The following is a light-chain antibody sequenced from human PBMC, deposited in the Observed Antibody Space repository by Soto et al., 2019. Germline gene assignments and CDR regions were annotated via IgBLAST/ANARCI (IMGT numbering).Light chain of an antibody. CDR2: AAS. CDR3: QHYNSAPWT. Sequence: IQMTQSPSSLSASVGDRVTITCRASEGISNHLAWYQQKPGKVPRLLIYAASTLQSGVPSGFSGSGSGTDFTLTISSLQPEDVATYYCQHYNSAPWTFGQGTKVEIK. J-gene: IGKJ1*01. V-gene: IGKV1-27*01. CDR1: EGISNH.